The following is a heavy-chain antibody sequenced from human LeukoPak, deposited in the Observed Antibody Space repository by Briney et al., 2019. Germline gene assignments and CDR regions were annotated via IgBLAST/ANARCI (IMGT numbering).Heavy chain of an antibody. CDR3: ATPARIAAAGRGDYYYGMDV. V-gene: IGHV1-18*01. J-gene: IGHJ6*02. CDR2: ISANNGNT. D-gene: IGHD6-13*01. CDR1: GYTFTSYG. Sequence: ASVKVSCKASGYTFTSYGISWVRQAPGQGLEWMGWISANNGNTNSAQKLQDRVTMTTDTSTSTAYMELRSLRSEDTAVYYCATPARIAAAGRGDYYYGMDVWGQGTTVTVSS.